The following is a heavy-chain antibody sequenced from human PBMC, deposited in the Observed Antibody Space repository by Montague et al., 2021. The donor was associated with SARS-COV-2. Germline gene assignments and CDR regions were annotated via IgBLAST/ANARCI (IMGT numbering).Heavy chain of an antibody. V-gene: IGHV4-59*01. Sequence: SETLSLTCEVSGGSMSGYYWTWIRQSPGKGLEWIGYVHYTGSTKYNPSLKTRVSLSLDTPKNHFSLHLSSVTAADTAIYFCARAQNTGFIANFVNYFDVWGLGALVTVSS. CDR1: GGSMSGYY. CDR3: ARAQNTGFIANFVNYFDV. D-gene: IGHD1-1*01. CDR2: VHYTGST. J-gene: IGHJ4*02.